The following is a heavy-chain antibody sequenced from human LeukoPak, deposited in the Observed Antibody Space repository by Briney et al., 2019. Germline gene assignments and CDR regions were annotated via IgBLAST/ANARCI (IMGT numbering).Heavy chain of an antibody. Sequence: GGSLRLSCAASGFTFSSYRMNWVRQAPGKGLEWVSYISSSSTIYYADSVKGRFTISRDNAKNSLYLQMNSPRAEDTAVYYCARSPIAAAGTAFDYWGQGTLVTVSS. CDR2: ISSSSTI. D-gene: IGHD6-13*01. CDR3: ARSPIAAAGTAFDY. J-gene: IGHJ4*02. V-gene: IGHV3-48*01. CDR1: GFTFSSYR.